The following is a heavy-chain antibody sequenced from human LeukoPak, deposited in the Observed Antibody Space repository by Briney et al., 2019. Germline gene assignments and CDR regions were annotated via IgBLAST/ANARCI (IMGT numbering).Heavy chain of an antibody. V-gene: IGHV3-21*01. Sequence: GGSLRLSCAASGFTFSSYSMNWVRQAPGKGLEWVSSISSSSSYIYYADSVKGRFTISRDNAKNTLYLQMNSLRAEDTAVYYCARGFDWLLVAYYYYGMDVWGQGTTVTVSS. J-gene: IGHJ6*02. CDR1: GFTFSSYS. CDR3: ARGFDWLLVAYYYYGMDV. CDR2: ISSSSSYI. D-gene: IGHD3-9*01.